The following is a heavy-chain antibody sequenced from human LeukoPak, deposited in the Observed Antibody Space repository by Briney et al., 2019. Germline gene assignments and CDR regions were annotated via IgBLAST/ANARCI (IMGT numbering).Heavy chain of an antibody. D-gene: IGHD5-18*01. CDR1: GGSFSGYY. CDR2: INHSGST. J-gene: IGHJ4*02. V-gene: IGHV4-34*01. CDR3: ARHTDTAMVTVDY. Sequence: SETLSLTCAVYGGSFSGYYWSWIRQPPGKGLEWIGEINHSGSTNYNPSLKSRVTISVDTSKNQFSLKLSSVTAADTAVYYCARHTDTAMVTVDYWGQGTLVTVSS.